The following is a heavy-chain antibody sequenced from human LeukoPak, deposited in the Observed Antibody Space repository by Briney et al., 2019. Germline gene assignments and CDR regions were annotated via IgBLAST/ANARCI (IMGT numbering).Heavy chain of an antibody. CDR3: ARGGSGSFHV. Sequence: GGSLRLYCAASGFIFTSYTMNWVRQAPGKGLEWVSSISSQSSYIYYEDSLKGRFTVSRDNAQNLLYLQMDSLTAQDTAVYYCARGGSGSFHVWGKGTTVIVSS. CDR2: ISSQSSYI. D-gene: IGHD3-10*01. J-gene: IGHJ6*04. V-gene: IGHV3-21*06. CDR1: GFIFTSYT.